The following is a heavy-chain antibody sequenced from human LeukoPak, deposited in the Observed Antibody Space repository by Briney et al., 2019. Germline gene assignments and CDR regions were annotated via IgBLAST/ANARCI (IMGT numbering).Heavy chain of an antibody. Sequence: ARPLRLSCGASGFTFRKYIILWLRQAPGKELEWVATVSSEGRKQYYADPVKGRFSISRDNSQNTVYLQMNSLRPEDTAVYYCAKHIVGCYDWIYNSDYYYAMDVWGQGTTVTVSS. V-gene: IGHV3-30*18. D-gene: IGHD5-12*01. CDR3: AKHIVGCYDWIYNSDYYYAMDV. CDR1: GFTFRKYI. CDR2: VSSEGRKQ. J-gene: IGHJ6*02.